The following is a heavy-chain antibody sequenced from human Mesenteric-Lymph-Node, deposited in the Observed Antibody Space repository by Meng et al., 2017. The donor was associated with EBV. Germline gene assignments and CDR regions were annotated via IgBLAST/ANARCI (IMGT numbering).Heavy chain of an antibody. CDR3: ASFAVGATTYFDY. CDR1: GGSISSYY. D-gene: IGHD1-26*01. CDR2: IYYSGST. J-gene: IGHJ4*02. Sequence: QVQLQESGPGLVKPSETLSLTCTVSGGSISSYYWSWIRQPPGKGLEWIGYIYYSGSTNYNPSLKSRVTISVDTSKNQFSLKLSSVTAADTAVYYCASFAVGATTYFDYWGQGTRVTVSS. V-gene: IGHV4-59*01.